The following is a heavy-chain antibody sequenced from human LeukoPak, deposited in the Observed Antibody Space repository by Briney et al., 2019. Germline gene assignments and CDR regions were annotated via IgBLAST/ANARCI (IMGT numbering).Heavy chain of an antibody. CDR2: IIPIFGTA. Sequence: ASVKVSCKASGGTFSSYAISWVRQAPGQGLEWMGGIIPIFGTANYEQKFQGRVTITTDESTSTAYMELSSLRSEDTAVYYCGAAGNSYYYYYMDVWGKGTTVTVSS. CDR1: GGTFSSYA. CDR3: GAAGNSYYYYYMDV. D-gene: IGHD6-13*01. V-gene: IGHV1-69*05. J-gene: IGHJ6*03.